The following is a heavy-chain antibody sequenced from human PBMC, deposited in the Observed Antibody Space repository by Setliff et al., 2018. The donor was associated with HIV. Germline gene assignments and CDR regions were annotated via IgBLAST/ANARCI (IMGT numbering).Heavy chain of an antibody. Sequence: PSETLSLTCTVSGASISSYYWTWIRQPPGKGLEYIGYIYHFGNTNYNPSLKSRVTMSVDTSRNRVSLKLSSVIAADTAVYYCARHAAGPDGPFDYWGQGTLVTVS. CDR1: GASISSYY. J-gene: IGHJ4*02. CDR2: IYHFGNT. V-gene: IGHV4-59*08. CDR3: ARHAAGPDGPFDY.